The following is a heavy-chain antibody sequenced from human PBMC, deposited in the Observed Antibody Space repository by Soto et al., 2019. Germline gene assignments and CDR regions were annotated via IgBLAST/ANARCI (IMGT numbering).Heavy chain of an antibody. D-gene: IGHD3-22*01. Sequence: PGGSLRLSCAASGFSFSDYYINWVRQAPGKRLEWVGRTRNKASSYTTDYAAFVKGRFTISRDDSKNLIYLQMHSLXPEYEAEYYCAREGSSSGPDYEYWGQGT. J-gene: IGHJ4*02. CDR2: TRNKASSYTT. CDR3: AREGSSSGPDYEY. V-gene: IGHV3-72*01. CDR1: GFSFSDYY.